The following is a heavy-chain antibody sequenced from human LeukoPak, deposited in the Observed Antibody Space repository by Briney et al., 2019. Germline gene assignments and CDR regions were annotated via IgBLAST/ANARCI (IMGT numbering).Heavy chain of an antibody. D-gene: IGHD5-18*01. CDR2: ISSGSTHK. CDR3: ATDGVGIQLRPY. V-gene: IGHV3-21*06. Sequence: PGGSLRLSCAASGFTFSSYSMNWVRQAPGKGLEWVSSISSGSTHKNYAASVKGRFTISRGNARNSLFLQMSSLRAEDTAVYYCATDGVGIQLRPYWGQGTLVTVSS. CDR1: GFTFSSYS. J-gene: IGHJ4*02.